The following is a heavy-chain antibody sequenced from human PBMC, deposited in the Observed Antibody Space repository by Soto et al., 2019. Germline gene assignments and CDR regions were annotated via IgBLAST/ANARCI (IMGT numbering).Heavy chain of an antibody. CDR2: IYYSGST. J-gene: IGHJ6*02. D-gene: IGHD6-19*01. CDR3: ARVGGGSGWYWDYYYYGMDV. V-gene: IGHV4-59*01. CDR1: GCSISSYY. Sequence: SETLSLTCTVSGCSISSYYWSWIRQPPGQGLEWIGYIYYSGSTNYNPSLKSRVTISVDTSKNQFSLKLSSVTAADTAVYYCARVGGGSGWYWDYYYYGMDVWGQGTTVTV.